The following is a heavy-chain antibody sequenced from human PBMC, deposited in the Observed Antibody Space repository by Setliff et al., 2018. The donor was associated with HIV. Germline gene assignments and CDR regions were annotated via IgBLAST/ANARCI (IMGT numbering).Heavy chain of an antibody. J-gene: IGHJ4*02. V-gene: IGHV3-21*04. CDR3: ARVRQWLSHDY. CDR2: LSGSGNYI. Sequence: GGSLRLSCAASGFTFSDYYMNWVRQAPGKGLEWVSSLSGSGNYIYYADSVKGRFTISRDNAKNSLYLQMNSLRAEDTAVYYCARVRQWLSHDYWGQGTLVTVSS. D-gene: IGHD6-19*01. CDR1: GFTFSDYY.